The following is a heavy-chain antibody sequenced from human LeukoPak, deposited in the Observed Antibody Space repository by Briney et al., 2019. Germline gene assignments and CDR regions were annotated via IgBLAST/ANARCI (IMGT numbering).Heavy chain of an antibody. Sequence: SETLSLTCTVFGGSISSYYWSWIRQPPGKGLEWIGYIYYSGSTNYNPSLKSRVTISVDTSKNQFSLKLSSVTAADTAVYYCARDLIGSYPPGRWFDPWGQGTLVTVSS. CDR2: IYYSGST. V-gene: IGHV4-59*01. CDR3: ARDLIGSYPPGRWFDP. J-gene: IGHJ5*02. CDR1: GGSISSYY. D-gene: IGHD1-26*01.